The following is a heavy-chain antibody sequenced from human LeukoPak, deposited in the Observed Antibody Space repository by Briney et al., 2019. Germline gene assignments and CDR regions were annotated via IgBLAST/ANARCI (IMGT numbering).Heavy chain of an antibody. V-gene: IGHV4-59*01. J-gene: IGHJ3*01. CDR1: GGSMSGYY. Sequence: ETLSLTCTVSGGSMSGYYWSWMRQPPGKGLEWIGYIYYSGGTNYNPSLQSRIAISVDTSKNQFSLKLSSLTAADTAVYYCARNFLPAASGAFDFWGPGPLLPVSS. CDR3: ARNFLPAASGAFDF. D-gene: IGHD2-2*01. CDR2: IYYSGGT.